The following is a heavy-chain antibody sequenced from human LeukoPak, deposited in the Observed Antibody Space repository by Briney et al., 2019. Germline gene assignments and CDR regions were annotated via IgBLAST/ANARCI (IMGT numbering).Heavy chain of an antibody. CDR2: IYYSGST. D-gene: IGHD3-10*01. V-gene: IGHV4-39*01. CDR3: ARQSDYYGSGKEGYFDY. CDR1: GGSISSTSYY. Sequence: SETLSLTCTVSGGSISSTSYYWVWIRQPPGKGLDWIGNIYYSGSTHYNASLKSRVTVSVDTSKNQFSLKLSSVTAADTAVYYCARQSDYYGSGKEGYFDYWGQGALVTVSS. J-gene: IGHJ4*02.